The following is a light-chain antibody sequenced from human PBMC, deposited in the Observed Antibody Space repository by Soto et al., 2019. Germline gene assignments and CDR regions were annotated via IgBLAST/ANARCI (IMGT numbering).Light chain of an antibody. CDR1: QNIGGY. CDR2: DAS. J-gene: IGKJ5*01. CDR3: QQRFDWPIT. V-gene: IGKV3-11*01. Sequence: EIVLXQSPVTLSLSPGERATLFCRASQNIGGYLAWYQQRPGQAPRLVIYDASYRATGIPARFSGSGSGTEFTLTISSLEPEDLAVYYCQQRFDWPITFGQGTRLEI.